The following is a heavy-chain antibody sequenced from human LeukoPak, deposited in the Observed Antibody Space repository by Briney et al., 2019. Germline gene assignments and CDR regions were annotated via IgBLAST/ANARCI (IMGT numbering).Heavy chain of an antibody. CDR3: ARQIAADYYDTSGYSPAAFDV. Sequence: GGSLRLSCAASGFTFSAYSMNWVRQAPGKGLEWVSSISSSGKYVYYADSVRGRFTISRDNEKNSLYLQMNSLRGEDAAVYYCARQIAADYYDTSGYSPAAFDVWGRGTMVTVSA. CDR1: GFTFSAYS. V-gene: IGHV3-21*01. CDR2: ISSSGKYV. D-gene: IGHD3-22*01. J-gene: IGHJ3*01.